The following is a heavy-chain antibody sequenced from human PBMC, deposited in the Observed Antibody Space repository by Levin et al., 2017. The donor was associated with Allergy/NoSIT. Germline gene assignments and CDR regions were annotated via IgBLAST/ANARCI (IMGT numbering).Heavy chain of an antibody. CDR2: IGSAGDT. J-gene: IGHJ4*02. D-gene: IGHD2-15*01. CDR3: ARFSPYGSSFDY. CDR1: GFTFSNYD. V-gene: IGHV3-13*01. Sequence: LSLTCAASGFTFSNYDMHWVRQVIGKGLEWVSTIGSAGDTYYPGSVKGRFVISRENAKNSLYLQMNSLRAGDTAIYYCARFSPYGSSFDYWGQGTLVTVSS.